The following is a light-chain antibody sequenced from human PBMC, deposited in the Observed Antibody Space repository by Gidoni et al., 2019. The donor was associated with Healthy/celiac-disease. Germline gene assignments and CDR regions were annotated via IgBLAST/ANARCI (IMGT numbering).Light chain of an antibody. Sequence: DIQLTQSPSFLSASVGDRVTITCRASQGLSSYLAWYQQKPGKAPKLLIYAASTLQSGVPSRFSDSGSGTDFTLTISSLQPEDFATYYCQQHNSYPLTFGGGTKVEIK. J-gene: IGKJ4*01. V-gene: IGKV1-9*01. CDR3: QQHNSYPLT. CDR1: QGLSSY. CDR2: AAS.